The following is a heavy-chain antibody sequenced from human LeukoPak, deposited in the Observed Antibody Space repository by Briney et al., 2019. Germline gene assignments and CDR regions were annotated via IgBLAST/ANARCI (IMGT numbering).Heavy chain of an antibody. CDR3: AREFASPGGFDY. CDR1: GFTFSSYS. D-gene: IGHD3-10*01. V-gene: IGHV3-21*01. J-gene: IGHJ4*02. Sequence: GGSLRLSCAASGFTFSSYSMNWVRQAPGKGLEWVSSISSSSSYIYYADSVKGRFTISRDNAKNSLYLQMNSLRVEDTALYCCAREFASPGGFDYWGQGTLVTVSS. CDR2: ISSSSSYI.